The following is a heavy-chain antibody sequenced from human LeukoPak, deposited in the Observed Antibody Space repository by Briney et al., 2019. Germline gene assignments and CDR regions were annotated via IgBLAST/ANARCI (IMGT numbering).Heavy chain of an antibody. Sequence: SQTLSLTCAVYGGSFSGYYWSWIRQPPGKGLEWIGEINHSGSTNYNPSLKSRVTISVDTSKNQFSLKLSSVTAADTAVYYCARGRSKLGLYVWGQGTLVTVSS. V-gene: IGHV4-34*01. CDR2: INHSGST. CDR1: GGSFSGYY. D-gene: IGHD2-8*01. CDR3: ARGRSKLGLYV. J-gene: IGHJ4*02.